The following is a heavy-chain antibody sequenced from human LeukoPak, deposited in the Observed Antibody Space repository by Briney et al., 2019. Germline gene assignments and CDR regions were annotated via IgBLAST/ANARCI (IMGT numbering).Heavy chain of an antibody. CDR3: ARGNYYDSSGYFDS. J-gene: IGHJ4*02. Sequence: GRSLRLSCAASGFTFSSYGMHWVRQAPGKGLEWVAVIWYDGSNKYYADSVKGRFTISRDNSKNTLYLQMNSLRAEDTAVYYCARGNYYDSSGYFDSWGQGTLVTVSS. CDR2: IWYDGSNK. CDR1: GFTFSSYG. D-gene: IGHD3-22*01. V-gene: IGHV3-33*01.